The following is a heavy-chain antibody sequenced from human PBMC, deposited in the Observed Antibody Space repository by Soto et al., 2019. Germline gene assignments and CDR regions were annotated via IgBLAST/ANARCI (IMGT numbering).Heavy chain of an antibody. J-gene: IGHJ4*02. D-gene: IGHD3-10*01. CDR3: AKPFGKTLGDPCGY. Sequence: EVQLVESGGGLVQPGRSLRLSCAASGFTFDDYAMHWVRQAPGKGLEWVSGISWDSGSIGYADSVKGRFTISRDNAKNSLYLQMNGLRAEDTALYYCAKPFGKTLGDPCGYWGQGTLVTVSS. CDR2: ISWDSGSI. V-gene: IGHV3-9*01. CDR1: GFTFDDYA.